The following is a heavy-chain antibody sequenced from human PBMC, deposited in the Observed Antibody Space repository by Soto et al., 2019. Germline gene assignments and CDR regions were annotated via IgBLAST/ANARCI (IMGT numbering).Heavy chain of an antibody. CDR1: GFTFTTYW. J-gene: IGHJ4*02. CDR3: ARDDVLIDY. Sequence: PGGSLRLSCAASGFTFTTYWMHWVRQAPGKGLVWVSRINGDGSSTTYADSVKGRFTISRDNAKSTLYLQMNSLRAEDTAVYYCARDDVLIDYWGQGTLVNIS. V-gene: IGHV3-74*03. D-gene: IGHD3-9*01. CDR2: INGDGSST.